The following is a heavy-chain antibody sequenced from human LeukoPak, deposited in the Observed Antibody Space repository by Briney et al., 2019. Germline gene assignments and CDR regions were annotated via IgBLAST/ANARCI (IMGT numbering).Heavy chain of an antibody. Sequence: SETLSLTCAVSGYSISSGYYWGWIRQPPGKGLEWIGYIYYSGSTYYNPSLKSRVTISVDTSKNQFSLKLSSVTAADTAVYYCARTAAGTLSTFDYWGQGTLVTVSS. D-gene: IGHD6-13*01. J-gene: IGHJ4*02. CDR2: IYYSGST. V-gene: IGHV4-38-2*01. CDR1: GYSISSGYY. CDR3: ARTAAGTLSTFDY.